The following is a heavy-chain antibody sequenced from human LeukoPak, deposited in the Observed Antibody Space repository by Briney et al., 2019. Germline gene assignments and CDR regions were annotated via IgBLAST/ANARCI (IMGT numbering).Heavy chain of an antibody. CDR2: ISGSGGST. V-gene: IGHV3-23*01. D-gene: IGHD3-3*01. CDR3: AKPTLEWLSKGHYMDV. J-gene: IGHJ6*03. Sequence: GGSLRLSCAASGFTFRNYAMTWVRQAPGKGLEWVSGISGSGGSTYHADSVKGRSTISRDNSNNTLYLQMNSLRAEDTAIYYCAKPTLEWLSKGHYMDVWGKGATVTVSS. CDR1: GFTFRNYA.